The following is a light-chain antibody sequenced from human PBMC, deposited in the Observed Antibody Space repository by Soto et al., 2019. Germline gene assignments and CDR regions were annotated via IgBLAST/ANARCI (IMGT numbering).Light chain of an antibody. V-gene: IGLV2-23*01. CDR2: EGS. CDR3: CSYAGSSTWV. J-gene: IGLJ1*01. Sequence: QSVLTQPASVSGSPGQSITISCTGTSSDVGSYNLVSWYQQHPGKAPKLMIYEGSKRPSGVSNRFSGSKSGNTASQTISGLQAEDEADYYCCSYAGSSTWVFGTGTKVTVL. CDR1: SSDVGSYNL.